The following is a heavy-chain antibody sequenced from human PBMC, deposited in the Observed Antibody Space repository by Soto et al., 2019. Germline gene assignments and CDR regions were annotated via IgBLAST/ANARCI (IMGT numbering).Heavy chain of an antibody. V-gene: IGHV4-31*03. CDR2: IYYSGST. D-gene: IGHD2-2*01. CDR3: ARRGSCSSTSCYAFDF. CDR1: GGSISSGGYY. J-gene: IGHJ4*01. Sequence: PSETLSLTCTVSGGSISSGGYYWSWIRQHPGKGLEWIGYIYYSGSTYYNPSLKSRVTISVDTSKNQFSLKVSSVTAADTAVYYCARRGSCSSTSCYAFDFWAQGTLVTVSS.